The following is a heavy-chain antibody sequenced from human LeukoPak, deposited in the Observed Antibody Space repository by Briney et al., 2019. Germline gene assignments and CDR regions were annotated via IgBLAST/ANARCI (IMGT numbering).Heavy chain of an antibody. V-gene: IGHV3-13*01. Sequence: TGGSLRLSCAASGFTFSSYDMHWVRQATGKGLEWVSAIGTAGDTYYPGSVKGRFTISRENAKNSLCLQMNSLRAGDTAVYYCARERRGWFDPWGQGTLVIVSS. CDR3: ARERRGWFDP. J-gene: IGHJ5*02. CDR2: IGTAGDT. CDR1: GFTFSSYD.